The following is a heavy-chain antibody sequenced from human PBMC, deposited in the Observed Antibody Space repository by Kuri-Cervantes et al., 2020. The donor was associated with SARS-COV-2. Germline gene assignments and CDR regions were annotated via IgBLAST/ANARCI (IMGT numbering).Heavy chain of an antibody. CDR2: IYSGGST. V-gene: IGHV3-NL1*01. CDR1: GFTFSSYG. Sequence: GESLKISCAASGFTFSSYGMHWVRQAPGKGLEWVSVIYSGGSTYYADSVKGRFTISRDNSKNTLYLQMNSLRAEDTAVYYCAREGLGTIFGVETYDYWGQGTLVTVSS. J-gene: IGHJ4*02. D-gene: IGHD3-3*01. CDR3: AREGLGTIFGVETYDY.